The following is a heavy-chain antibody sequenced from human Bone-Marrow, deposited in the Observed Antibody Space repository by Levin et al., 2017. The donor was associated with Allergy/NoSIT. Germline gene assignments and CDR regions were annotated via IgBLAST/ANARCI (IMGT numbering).Heavy chain of an antibody. CDR1: GFTFSSYA. Sequence: GESLKISCAASGFTFSSYAMHWVRQAPGKGLEWVAVISYDGSNKYYADSVKGRFTISRDNSKNTLYLQMNSLRAEDTAVYYCARDRNGDYYYYYGMGGWGQGTTVTVSS. J-gene: IGHJ6*02. CDR2: ISYDGSNK. CDR3: ARDRNGDYYYYYGMGG. D-gene: IGHD4-17*01. V-gene: IGHV3-30*04.